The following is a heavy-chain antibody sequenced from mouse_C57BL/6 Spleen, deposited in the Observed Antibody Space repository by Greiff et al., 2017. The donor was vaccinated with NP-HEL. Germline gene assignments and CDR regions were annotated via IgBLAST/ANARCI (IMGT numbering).Heavy chain of an antibody. Sequence: QVQLKESGPGLVQPSQSLSITCTVSGFSLTSYGVHWVRQSPGKGLEWLGVIWRGGSTDYNAAFMSRLSITKDNSKSQVFFKMNSLQADDTAIYYCAKKESYSTYAMDYWGQGTSVTVSS. CDR3: AKKESYSTYAMDY. J-gene: IGHJ4*01. CDR1: GFSLTSYG. V-gene: IGHV2-5*01. CDR2: IWRGGST. D-gene: IGHD2-5*01.